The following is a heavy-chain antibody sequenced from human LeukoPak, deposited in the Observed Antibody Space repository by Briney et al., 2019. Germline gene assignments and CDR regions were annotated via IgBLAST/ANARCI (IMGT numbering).Heavy chain of an antibody. J-gene: IGHJ4*02. V-gene: IGHV4-59*01. Sequence: PSETLSLTCTVSGGSINGSYWTWIRLPPGKELEWIGYMYYSGSTNYNPSLKSRVTMSVDTPKNQFSLKLSSVTAADTAVYYCARRATSGSPYYLDYWGQGTLVTVSS. CDR3: ARRATSGSPYYLDY. CDR2: MYYSGST. D-gene: IGHD3-10*01. CDR1: GGSINGSY.